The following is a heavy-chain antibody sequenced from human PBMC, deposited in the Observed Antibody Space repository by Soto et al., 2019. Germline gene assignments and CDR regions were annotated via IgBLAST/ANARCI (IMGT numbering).Heavy chain of an antibody. CDR1: GFSFSSYT. D-gene: IGHD1-26*01. V-gene: IGHV3-23*01. Sequence: GGSLRLSCVASGFSFSSYTMNWVRQAPGKGLEWVSGVSGNGGNTYYADSVKGRFSIFRDNSKNTLYLQLNSLRAEDTAIYYCAKDRMGASGWFDPWGQGTPVTVSS. CDR2: VSGNGGNT. CDR3: AKDRMGASGWFDP. J-gene: IGHJ5*02.